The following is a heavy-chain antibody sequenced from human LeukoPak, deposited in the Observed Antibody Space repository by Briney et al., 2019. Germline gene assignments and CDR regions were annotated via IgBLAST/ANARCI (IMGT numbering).Heavy chain of an antibody. CDR3: ARAPRFGSGWYFDY. J-gene: IGHJ4*02. D-gene: IGHD3-22*01. CDR1: GFTFSSYV. CDR2: ISSSGGTT. Sequence: QPGGSLRLSCAASGFTFSSYVMTWVRQAPGKGLEWVSGISSSGGTTYYADSVKGRFTISRDNPKNTLYLQMNSLRAEDTAVYYCARAPRFGSGWYFDYWGQGTLVTVSS. V-gene: IGHV3-23*01.